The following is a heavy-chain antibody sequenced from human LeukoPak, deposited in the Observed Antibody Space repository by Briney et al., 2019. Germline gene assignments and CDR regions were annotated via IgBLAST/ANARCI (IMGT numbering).Heavy chain of an antibody. D-gene: IGHD1-26*01. CDR3: AKWGARNPHFDY. V-gene: IGHV4-59*02. Sequence: SETLSLTCTVSGDSVSSHFWNWIRQTPGRGLEWIGYVSYTWNTKYNPSLRNRVTMSVDTSKNQFSLKLNSVTAADTALYYCAKWGARNPHFDYWGRGTLVTVSS. J-gene: IGHJ4*02. CDR1: GDSVSSHF. CDR2: VSYTWNT.